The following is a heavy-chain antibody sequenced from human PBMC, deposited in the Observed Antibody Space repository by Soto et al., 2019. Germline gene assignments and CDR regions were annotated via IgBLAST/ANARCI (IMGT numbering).Heavy chain of an antibody. CDR2: ISGYNANT. D-gene: IGHD3-3*01. Sequence: QGQLVQSGPEVKKPGASVQVSCKGSGYTFNSFGISWVRQDPGQGGERMGWISGYNANTKYAQKFQGIVTMTTDTSTSTAYMDLRSMRSAATAVYYCARYFSSVLLPYHFDFWGQGTLVTVSS. CDR3: ARYFSSVLLPYHFDF. CDR1: GYTFNSFG. V-gene: IGHV1-18*01. J-gene: IGHJ4*02.